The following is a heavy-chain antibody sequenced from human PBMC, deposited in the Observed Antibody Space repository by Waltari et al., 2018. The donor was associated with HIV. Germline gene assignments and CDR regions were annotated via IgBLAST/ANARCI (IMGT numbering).Heavy chain of an antibody. CDR1: GYTFSSYA. V-gene: IGHV1-8*01. CDR2: MNPTSGNP. D-gene: IGHD5-18*01. J-gene: IGHJ5*02. CDR3: TRGGYGRGGSSVATAINWFAA. Sequence: QVQLVQAGAEVNTHAASVKLSCKASGYTFSSYALNRVRHATGQGLEWMVWMNPTSGNPGSAPNFQGRGTMTRNTSRSPAYMELSSLRSDHTAVYYWTRGGYGRGGSSVATAINWFAAWGQATLVTVSS.